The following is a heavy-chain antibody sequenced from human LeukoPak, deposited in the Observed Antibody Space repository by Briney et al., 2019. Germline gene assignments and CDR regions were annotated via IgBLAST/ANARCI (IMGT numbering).Heavy chain of an antibody. CDR3: ARTRVPRTGGPHFDY. V-gene: IGHV3-7*01. CDR2: IKQDGSEK. D-gene: IGHD1-14*01. CDR1: GFTFSSYW. J-gene: IGHJ4*02. Sequence: RGSLRLSCAASGFTFSSYWMSWVRQAPGKGLEWVANIKQDGSEKYYVDSVKGRFTISRDNAKNSLYLQMNSLRAEDTAVYYCARTRVPRTGGPHFDYWGQGTLVTVSS.